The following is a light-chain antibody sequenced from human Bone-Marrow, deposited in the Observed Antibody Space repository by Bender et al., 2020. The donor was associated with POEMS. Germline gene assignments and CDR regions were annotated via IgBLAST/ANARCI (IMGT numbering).Light chain of an antibody. V-gene: IGLV2-14*03. Sequence: QSALTQPASVSGSPGQSVTISCTGTRRDVGGYAYVSWYQQHPGKAPKLVIYDVNNRPSGVSNRFSGSKSGNTASLTISGLQAEDEASYYCCSYAGSSTLVFGGGTKLTVL. CDR1: RRDVGGYAY. CDR3: CSYAGSSTLV. J-gene: IGLJ2*01. CDR2: DVN.